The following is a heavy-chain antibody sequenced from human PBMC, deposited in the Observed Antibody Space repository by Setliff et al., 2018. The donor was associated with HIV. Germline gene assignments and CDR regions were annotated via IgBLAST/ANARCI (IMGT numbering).Heavy chain of an antibody. CDR3: AREGRMTKRFDY. CDR2: IYTSGST. CDR1: GDSISSGSYY. J-gene: IGHJ4*02. D-gene: IGHD3-10*01. V-gene: IGHV4-61*02. Sequence: LSLTCTVSGDSISSGSYYWSWIRQPAGKGLEWIGRIYTSGSTNYNPSLKSRVTISEDTSISTAYMELSRLRSDDTAVYYCAREGRMTKRFDYWGQGTLVTVS.